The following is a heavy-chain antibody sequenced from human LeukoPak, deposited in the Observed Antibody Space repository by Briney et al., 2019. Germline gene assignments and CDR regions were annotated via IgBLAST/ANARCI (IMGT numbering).Heavy chain of an antibody. D-gene: IGHD5-18*01. V-gene: IGHV6-1*01. J-gene: IGHJ4*02. Sequence: SQTLSLTCALSGDSVSSNSAAWNWLRHSPSRGLEGLGRTYYRSKWYNDYAVSVKSRITINPDTSKNQFSLQLNSVTPEDTAAYYCARDVGYSYGNFDSWGQGTLVTVSS. CDR1: GDSVSSNSAA. CDR2: TYYRSKWYN. CDR3: ARDVGYSYGNFDS.